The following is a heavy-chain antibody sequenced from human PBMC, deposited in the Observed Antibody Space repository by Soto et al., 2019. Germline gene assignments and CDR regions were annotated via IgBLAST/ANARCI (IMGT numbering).Heavy chain of an antibody. J-gene: IGHJ5*02. Sequence: EVQLSESGGGLVQPGESLRLSCAASGFIFRNYYMSWVRQAPGKGPEWVSGIDESGGSTYYADSVKGRVTISRDTSKNPLYLQMNGLRAEDTAIYYCAIVTQYASPRRASWGQGTLVTVSS. CDR3: AIVTQYASPRRAS. CDR2: IDESGGST. D-gene: IGHD2-2*01. CDR1: GFIFRNYY. V-gene: IGHV3-23*01.